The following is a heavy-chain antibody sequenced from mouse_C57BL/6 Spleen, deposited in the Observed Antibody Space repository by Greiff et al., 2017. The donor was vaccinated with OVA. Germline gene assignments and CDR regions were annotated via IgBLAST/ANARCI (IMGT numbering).Heavy chain of an antibody. V-gene: IGHV5-4*01. CDR1: GFTFSSYA. CDR3: ARDLYFHRSSPAWFAF. J-gene: IGHJ3*01. CDR2: ISDGGSYT. D-gene: IGHD1-1*01. Sequence: EVKLMESGGGLVKPGGSLKLSCAASGFTFSSYAMSWVRQTPEKRLEWVATISDGGSYTYYPDNVKGRFTITRDNAKNNLYLQMSHLKSEDNAMLYCARDLYFHRSSPAWFAFWGQRTLVTVSA.